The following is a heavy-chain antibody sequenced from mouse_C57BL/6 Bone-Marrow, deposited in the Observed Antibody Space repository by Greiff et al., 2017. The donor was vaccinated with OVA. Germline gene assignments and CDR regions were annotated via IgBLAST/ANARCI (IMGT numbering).Heavy chain of an antibody. CDR1: GYSITSGYY. J-gene: IGHJ3*01. V-gene: IGHV3-6*01. D-gene: IGHD2-3*01. Sequence: EVQLQESGPGLVKPSQSLSLTCSVTGYSITSGYYWNWIRQFPGNKLEWMGYISYDGSNNYNPSLKNRISITRDTSKNQFFLKLNSVTTEDTATYYCARYDGYYPWFAYWGQGTLVTVSA. CDR2: ISYDGSN. CDR3: ARYDGYYPWFAY.